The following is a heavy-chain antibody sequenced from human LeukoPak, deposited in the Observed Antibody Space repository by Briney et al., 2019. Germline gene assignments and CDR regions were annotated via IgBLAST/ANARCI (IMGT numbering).Heavy chain of an antibody. CDR1: GFTFSTHS. V-gene: IGHV3-48*02. D-gene: IGHD1-26*01. CDR3: TRDTRVGGTMDFDY. CDR2: ISSSSSAM. Sequence: GGSLRLSCAASGFTFSTHSVHWVRQAPGKGLEWVSYISSSSSAMLYADSVKGRFTISRDNAKNSLYLQMNSLRDEDTAVYYCTRDTRVGGTMDFDYWGQGTLVTVS. J-gene: IGHJ4*02.